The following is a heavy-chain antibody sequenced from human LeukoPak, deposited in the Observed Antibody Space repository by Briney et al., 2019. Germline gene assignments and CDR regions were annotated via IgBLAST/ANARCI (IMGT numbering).Heavy chain of an antibody. V-gene: IGHV4-59*01. CDR2: IYSSGST. Sequence: PSETLSLTCTVSGGSINSYYWSWIRHPPGKGLEWIGYIYSSGSTTYNPSLKSRVTISVDTSKNQFSLRLSSVTAADTAVYYCARDDRGGAKWPFDYWGQGILVTVSS. D-gene: IGHD4/OR15-4a*01. J-gene: IGHJ4*02. CDR1: GGSINSYY. CDR3: ARDDRGGAKWPFDY.